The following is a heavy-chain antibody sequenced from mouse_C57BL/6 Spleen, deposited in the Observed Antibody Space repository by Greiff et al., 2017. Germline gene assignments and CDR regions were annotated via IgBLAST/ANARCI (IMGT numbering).Heavy chain of an antibody. Sequence: VQLQQPGAELVRPGSSVKLSCKASGYTFTSYWMDWVKQRPGQGLEWIGNIYPSDSETHYNQKFKDKATLTVDKSSSTAYMQLSSLTSEDSAVYYCARKEIYDGYYGAMDDWGQGTSVTVSS. V-gene: IGHV1-61*01. CDR1: GYTFTSYW. J-gene: IGHJ4*01. D-gene: IGHD2-3*01. CDR2: IYPSDSET. CDR3: ARKEIYDGYYGAMDD.